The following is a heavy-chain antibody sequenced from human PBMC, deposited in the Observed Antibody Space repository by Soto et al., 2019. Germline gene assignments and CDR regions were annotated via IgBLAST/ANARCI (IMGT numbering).Heavy chain of an antibody. V-gene: IGHV1-24*01. CDR1: GYTLTELS. Sequence: ASVKVSCKVSGYTLTELSMHWVRQAPGKGLEWMGGFDPEDGETIYAQKFQGRVTMTEDTSTDTAYMELSSLRSEDTAVYYCATESRNPYYYYYGMDVWGQGTTVTVSS. CDR2: FDPEDGET. CDR3: ATESRNPYYYYYGMDV. J-gene: IGHJ6*02. D-gene: IGHD1-1*01.